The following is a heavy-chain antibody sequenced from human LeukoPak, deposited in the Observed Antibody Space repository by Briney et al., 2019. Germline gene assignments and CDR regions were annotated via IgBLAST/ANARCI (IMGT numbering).Heavy chain of an antibody. CDR2: ISSSSSTI. Sequence: GGSLRLSCAASGFTFSSYSMNWVRQAPGKGLEWVSYISSSSSTIYYADSVKGRFTISRDNAKNSLYLQMNSLRAEDTAVYYCAKRGVGASYYMDVWGKGTTVTISS. CDR1: GFTFSSYS. CDR3: AKRGVGASYYMDV. D-gene: IGHD1-26*01. V-gene: IGHV3-48*01. J-gene: IGHJ6*03.